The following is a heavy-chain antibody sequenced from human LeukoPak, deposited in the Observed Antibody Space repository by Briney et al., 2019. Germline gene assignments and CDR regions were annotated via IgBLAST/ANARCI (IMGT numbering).Heavy chain of an antibody. CDR3: ANLGGEGITIFGVVMNDY. Sequence: GGSLRLSCAASGFTFSSYAMSWVRLAPGKGLEWVSAISGSGGSTYYADSVKGRFTISRDNSKNTLYLQMNSLRAEDTAVYYCANLGGEGITIFGVVMNDYWGQGTLVTVSS. CDR1: GFTFSSYA. CDR2: ISGSGGST. V-gene: IGHV3-23*01. D-gene: IGHD3-3*01. J-gene: IGHJ4*02.